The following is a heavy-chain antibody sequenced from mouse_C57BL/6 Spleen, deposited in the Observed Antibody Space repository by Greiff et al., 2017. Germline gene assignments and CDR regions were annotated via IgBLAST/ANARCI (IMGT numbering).Heavy chain of an antibody. D-gene: IGHD3-2*02. CDR1: GFTFSSYA. Sequence: EVHLVESGGGLVKPGGSLKLSCAASGFTFSSYAMSWVRQTPEKRLEWVATISDGGSYTYYPDNVKGRFTISRDNAKNNRNLQMSQLKSEDTALYYCASTAQATDFDYWGQGTTLTVSS. J-gene: IGHJ2*01. CDR2: ISDGGSYT. V-gene: IGHV5-4*01. CDR3: ASTAQATDFDY.